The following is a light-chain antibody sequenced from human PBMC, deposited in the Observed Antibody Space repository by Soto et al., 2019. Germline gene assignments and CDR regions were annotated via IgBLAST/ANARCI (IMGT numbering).Light chain of an antibody. CDR3: QQYNNLPPDT. Sequence: EIILTQSPASLSVSPGERATLSCRASQSVNNNLAWYQQKPGQAPRLLIYGASTRATGIPGRFRGSGSGPEFTLAITSLQSEDFAVYFCQQYNNLPPDTFGQGTKLEIK. V-gene: IGKV3-15*01. CDR1: QSVNNN. CDR2: GAS. J-gene: IGKJ2*01.